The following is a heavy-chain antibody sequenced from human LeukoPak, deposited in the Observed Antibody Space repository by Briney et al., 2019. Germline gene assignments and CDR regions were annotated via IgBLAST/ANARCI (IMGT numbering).Heavy chain of an antibody. CDR3: ARALGYESSDY. V-gene: IGHV4-4*07. D-gene: IGHD5-12*01. J-gene: IGHJ4*02. Sequence: LETLSLTRTVSGGSISRFYWNWIRQPAGQGLEWIGRIKSRGTTNYNPSLKSRFTMSVDMSKNQFSLKLSSVTAADTAVHYCARALGYESSDYWGQGTLVTVSS. CDR1: GGSISRFY. CDR2: IKSRGTT.